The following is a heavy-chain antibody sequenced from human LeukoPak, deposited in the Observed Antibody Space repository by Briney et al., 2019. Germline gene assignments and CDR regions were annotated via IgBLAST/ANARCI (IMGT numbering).Heavy chain of an antibody. Sequence: XXXAXGFTFXXYGMXXVRQAPGKGLEWAALFSYDGSSKYYADSVKGRFTISRDNSKNTLYLQMNSLRAEDTAVYYCAKDADYGDFFPGYWGQGTLVTVSS. D-gene: IGHD4-17*01. CDR2: FSYDGSSK. CDR1: GFTFXXYG. J-gene: IGHJ4*02. V-gene: IGHV3-30*18. CDR3: AKDADYGDFFPGY.